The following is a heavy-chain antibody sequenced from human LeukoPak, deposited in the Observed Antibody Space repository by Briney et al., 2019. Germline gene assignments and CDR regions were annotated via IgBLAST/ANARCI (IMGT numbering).Heavy chain of an antibody. V-gene: IGHV4-39*07. CDR2: IYYSGST. Sequence: SETLSLTCTVSGGSISSSSYYWGWIRQPPGKGLEWIGSIYYSGSTYYNPSLKSRVTISVDTSKNQFSLKLSSVTAADTAVYYCAREPYSGSYFSHYYYYYMDVWGKGTTVTVSS. D-gene: IGHD1-26*01. CDR1: GGSISSSSYY. J-gene: IGHJ6*03. CDR3: AREPYSGSYFSHYYYYYMDV.